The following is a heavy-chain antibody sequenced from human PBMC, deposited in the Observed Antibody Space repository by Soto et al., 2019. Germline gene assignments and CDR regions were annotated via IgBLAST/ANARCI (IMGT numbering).Heavy chain of an antibody. Sequence: QVQLQESGPGLVQPSETLSLTCSVSGASVSSGGSYWSWIRQAPGTGHEWIGYISHSGSTNYNRFLKGRVTMSLDTAKNQFSLRLSSVTAADTAVYYCARDNQYSGYEFVSRFDYWGRGTLVTVSS. V-gene: IGHV4-61*08. J-gene: IGHJ4*02. D-gene: IGHD5-12*01. CDR1: GASVSSGGSY. CDR3: ARDNQYSGYEFVSRFDY. CDR2: ISHSGST.